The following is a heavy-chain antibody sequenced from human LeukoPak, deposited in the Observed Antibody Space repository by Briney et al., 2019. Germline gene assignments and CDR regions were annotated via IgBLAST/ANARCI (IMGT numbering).Heavy chain of an antibody. CDR1: GYTFTSYG. Sequence: ASVKVSCKASGYTFTSYGISWVRQAPGQGLEWMGIINPSGGSTSYAQKFQGRVTMTRDMSTSTVYMELSSLRSEDTAVYYCARDKAYVVVTAGFDYWGQGTLVTVSS. D-gene: IGHD2-21*02. J-gene: IGHJ4*02. V-gene: IGHV1-46*01. CDR2: INPSGGST. CDR3: ARDKAYVVVTAGFDY.